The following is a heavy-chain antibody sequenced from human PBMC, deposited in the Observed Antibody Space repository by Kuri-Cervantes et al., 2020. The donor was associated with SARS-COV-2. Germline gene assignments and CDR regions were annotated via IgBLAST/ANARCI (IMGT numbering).Heavy chain of an antibody. J-gene: IGHJ5*02. CDR1: GFTFSNAW. CDR3: SIDGDHFSMISSDPNWFDP. Sequence: GESLKISCAASGFTFSNAWMNWVRQAPGKGLEWVGRIKSKTDGGTTDYAAPVKGRFTISRDDSRNMLYLQMSSLKTEDTAVYYCSIDGDHFSMISSDPNWFDPWGQGTLVTVSS. CDR2: IKSKTDGGTT. V-gene: IGHV3-15*07. D-gene: IGHD3-3*02.